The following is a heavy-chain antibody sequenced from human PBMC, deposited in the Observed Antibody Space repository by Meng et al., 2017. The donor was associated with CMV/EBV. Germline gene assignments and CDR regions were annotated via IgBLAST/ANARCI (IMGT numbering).Heavy chain of an antibody. Sequence: GGSLRLSCAASGFTFSSYAMHWVRQAPGKGLEWVAVISYDGSNKYYADSVKGRFTISRDNSKNTLYLQMNSLRAEDTAVYYCARDLGYGDYVGYFDYWGQGTLV. D-gene: IGHD4-17*01. CDR2: ISYDGSNK. V-gene: IGHV3-30-3*01. CDR1: GFTFSSYA. J-gene: IGHJ4*02. CDR3: ARDLGYGDYVGYFDY.